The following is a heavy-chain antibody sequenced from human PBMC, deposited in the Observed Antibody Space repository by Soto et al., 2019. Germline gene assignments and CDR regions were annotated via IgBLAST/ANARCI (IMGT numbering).Heavy chain of an antibody. D-gene: IGHD6-13*01. CDR1: GGSISSSSYY. CDR2: IYYSGNT. J-gene: IGHJ2*01. V-gene: IGHV4-39*01. Sequence: QLQLQESGPGLVKPSETLSLTCAVSGGSISSSSYYWGWIRQPPGKGLEWIGSIYYSGNTYYIPSLKRRVTISVDTSKNQFSLKLTSVTAADTAVYYCARHGAAAGTNWYFDLWGRGTLVTVSP. CDR3: ARHGAAAGTNWYFDL.